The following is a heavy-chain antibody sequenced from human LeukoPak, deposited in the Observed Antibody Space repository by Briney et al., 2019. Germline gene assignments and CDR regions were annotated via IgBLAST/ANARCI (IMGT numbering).Heavy chain of an antibody. Sequence: ASVKVSCKASGYTLSAFYMHWVRQVPGQGLEWMGWINPNSGGAHSAEKFQGRVTFTRDTSISTVYMELNGLTSDDTAVYYCARDVYRFLQWVFDLWGQGALVTVSS. CDR2: INPNSGGA. J-gene: IGHJ4*02. V-gene: IGHV1-2*02. CDR3: ARDVYRFLQWVFDL. CDR1: GYTLSAFY. D-gene: IGHD3-3*01.